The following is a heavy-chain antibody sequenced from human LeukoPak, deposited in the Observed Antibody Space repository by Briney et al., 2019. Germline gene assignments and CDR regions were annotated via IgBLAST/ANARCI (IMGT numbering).Heavy chain of an antibody. D-gene: IGHD3-3*01. J-gene: IGHJ3*02. V-gene: IGHV4-38-2*01. CDR3: ARPYYDFWSGLDAFDM. CDR2: IYHSGST. Sequence: SETLSLTCAVSGYSISSGYYWGWIQQRPGKGLEWIESIYHSGSTYYNPSLKSRVTISVDTSKNQFSLKLSSVTAEDTAVYYCARPYYDFWSGLDAFDMWAQGTMVTVSS. CDR1: GYSISSGYY.